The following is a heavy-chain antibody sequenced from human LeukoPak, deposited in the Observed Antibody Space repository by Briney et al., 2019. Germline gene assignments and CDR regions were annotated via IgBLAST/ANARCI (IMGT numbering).Heavy chain of an antibody. CDR1: GFTFSNYW. J-gene: IGHJ5*01. Sequence: GGSLRLSCAASGFTFSNYWIHWVRQAPGKGLVWVSRINPAGTYVNYADSVKGRFTISRDNAKNTVYLQMNSLRAEDTALFYCVRDWDHFDFDSWGQGTLVTGSS. V-gene: IGHV3-74*01. D-gene: IGHD3-9*01. CDR3: VRDWDHFDFDS. CDR2: INPAGTYV.